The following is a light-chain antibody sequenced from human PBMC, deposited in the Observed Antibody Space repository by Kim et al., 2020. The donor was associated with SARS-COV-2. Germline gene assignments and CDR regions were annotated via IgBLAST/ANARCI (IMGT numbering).Light chain of an antibody. J-gene: IGKJ2*01. V-gene: IGKV2-30*01. CDR3: MQGTHWPPYT. CDR1: QILVYSNGNIY. CDR2: QVS. Sequence: PASISCKSSQILVYSNGNIYLNWLQQRPGQSPRRLIYQVSKRDSGVPDRFTGSGSGTDFTLKISRVEAEDVGVYYCMQGTHWPPYTLGQGTKLEIK.